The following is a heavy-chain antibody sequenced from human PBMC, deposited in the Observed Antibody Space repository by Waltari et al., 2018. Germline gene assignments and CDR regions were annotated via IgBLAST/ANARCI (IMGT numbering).Heavy chain of an antibody. V-gene: IGHV4-59*01. CDR2: IYYSGST. D-gene: IGHD6-13*01. Sequence: QVQLQESGPGLVTPSETLSLTCTVSCGPISRYYWSWIRQPPGKGLEWIGYIYYSGSTNYNPSLKSRVTISVDTSKNQFSLKLSSVTAADTAVYYCAREKAAAGWFDPWGQGTLVTVSS. J-gene: IGHJ5*02. CDR1: CGPISRYY. CDR3: AREKAAAGWFDP.